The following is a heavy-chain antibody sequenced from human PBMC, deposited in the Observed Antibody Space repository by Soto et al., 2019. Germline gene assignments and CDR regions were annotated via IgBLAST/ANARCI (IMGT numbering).Heavy chain of an antibody. V-gene: IGHV3-23*01. J-gene: IGHJ4*02. Sequence: GGSLRLSCAASGFTFSAYSMSWVRQAPGKGLECVSVISGSGGATYSADSLKGPFTISSDNSTPTLYLQMNTLRAEDTAIYYCARQEYSTTWYLEYWGQGTLVTVSS. CDR1: GFTFSAYS. D-gene: IGHD6-13*01. CDR3: ARQEYSTTWYLEY. CDR2: ISGSGGAT.